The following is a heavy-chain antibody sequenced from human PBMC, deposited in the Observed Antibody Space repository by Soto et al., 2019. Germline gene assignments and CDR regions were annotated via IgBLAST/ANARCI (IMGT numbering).Heavy chain of an antibody. CDR3: VKGVSYASDI. CDR1: GFTFSSYA. D-gene: IGHD3-16*01. CDR2: ISYDGSNK. J-gene: IGHJ3*02. V-gene: IGHV3-30*14. Sequence: PGGSLRLSCAASGFTFSSYAMHWVRQAPGKGLEWVAVISYDGSNKYYADSVKGRFTISRDNSKNTLYLQMSSLRAEDTAVYYCVKGVSYASDIWGQGTMVTVSS.